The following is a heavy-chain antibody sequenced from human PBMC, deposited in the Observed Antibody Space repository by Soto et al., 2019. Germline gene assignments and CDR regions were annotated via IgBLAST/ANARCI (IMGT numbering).Heavy chain of an antibody. CDR1: GFTFSSYA. CDR3: ATSLWGYSSSWYPY. CDR2: ISGSGGST. Sequence: EVQLLESGEGLVQPGGSLRLSCAASGFTFSSYAMSWVRQAPGKGLEWVSAISGSGGSTYYADSVKGRFTISRDNSKNTLYLQMNSLRAEDTAVYYCATSLWGYSSSWYPYWGQGTLVTVSS. D-gene: IGHD6-13*01. J-gene: IGHJ4*02. V-gene: IGHV3-23*01.